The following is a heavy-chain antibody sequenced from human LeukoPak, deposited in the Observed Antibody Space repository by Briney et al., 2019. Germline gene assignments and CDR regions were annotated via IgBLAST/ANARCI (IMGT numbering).Heavy chain of an antibody. CDR3: AAYDILTGYYLA. CDR1: GGSISSYY. Sequence: SETLSLTCTASGGSISSYYWSWIRQPPGKGLEWIGYIYYSGSTNYNPSLKSRVTISVDTSKNQFSLKLSSVTAADTAVYYCAAYDILTGYYLAWGQGTLVTVSS. J-gene: IGHJ4*02. D-gene: IGHD3-9*01. V-gene: IGHV4-59*01. CDR2: IYYSGST.